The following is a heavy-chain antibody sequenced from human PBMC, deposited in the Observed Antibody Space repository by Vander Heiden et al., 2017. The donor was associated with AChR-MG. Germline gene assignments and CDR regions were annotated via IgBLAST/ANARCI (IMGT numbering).Heavy chain of an antibody. V-gene: IGHV3-23*05. CDR2: LTSSGTST. Sequence: EVQLLESGGGLVQPGGSLRLYCAASGFTFRNSAMSWVRQAPGKGLEWVSHLTSSGTSTDYADSVKGRFTISRDNSKNTLYLQMNSLRVEDTAMYYCARGSGTLDYWGQGTLVTVSS. J-gene: IGHJ4*02. CDR3: ARGSGTLDY. CDR1: GFTFRNSA. D-gene: IGHD1-1*01.